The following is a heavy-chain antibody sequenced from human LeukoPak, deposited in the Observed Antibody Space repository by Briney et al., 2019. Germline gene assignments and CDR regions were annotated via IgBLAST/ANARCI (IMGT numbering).Heavy chain of an antibody. J-gene: IGHJ6*03. CDR3: ARVGLRSYFMDV. CDR2: INHSGTT. Sequence: SETLSLTCAVYGGSFSGYYWSGLRQPPGKGLEWIVEINHSGTTNYNQFLKGRVTISVDTSKKQFSLTLSSVTAADTAVYYCARVGLRSYFMDVWGKGTTVTVS. V-gene: IGHV4-34*01. CDR1: GGSFSGYY.